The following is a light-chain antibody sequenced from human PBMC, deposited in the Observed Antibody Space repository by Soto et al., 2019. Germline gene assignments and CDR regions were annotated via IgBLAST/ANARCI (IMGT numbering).Light chain of an antibody. J-gene: IGKJ4*01. CDR3: QQNYRAPLT. CDR2: GAS. V-gene: IGKV1-39*01. Sequence: DIQMTQSPSSVSALIGDRVTITCRASQGVGSHVNWYQQKPGKAPNLLIHGASNLQSGVPSTFSGSGSGKDFTLTISSLQPEDFATYYCQQNYRAPLTFGGGTKVEIK. CDR1: QGVGSH.